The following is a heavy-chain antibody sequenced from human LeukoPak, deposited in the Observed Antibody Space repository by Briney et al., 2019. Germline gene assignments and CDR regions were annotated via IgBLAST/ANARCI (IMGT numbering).Heavy chain of an antibody. CDR3: AKLDDSLGMAFDY. D-gene: IGHD3-3*01. CDR2: ISGSGGST. Sequence: GGSLRLSCAASGFTFSSYAMSWVRQAPGKGLEWVSAISGSGGSTYYADSVKGRFTISRDNSKNTLYLQMNSLRAEDTAVYYRAKLDDSLGMAFDYWGQGTLVTVSS. CDR1: GFTFSSYA. J-gene: IGHJ4*02. V-gene: IGHV3-23*01.